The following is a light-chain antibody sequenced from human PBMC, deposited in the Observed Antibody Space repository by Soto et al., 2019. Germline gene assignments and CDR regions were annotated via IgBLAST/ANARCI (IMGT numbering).Light chain of an antibody. Sequence: QSALTQPPSSSGSPGQSVAFSCTGPSSDVGGYNYVSWYQRHPGKAPKLMIYEVNKRPSGVPDRFSGSTSGNTASLTVAGLQAEDEADYYCSSYAGSSNVFGTGTKVTVL. CDR3: SSYAGSSNV. CDR1: SSDVGGYNY. V-gene: IGLV2-8*01. CDR2: EVN. J-gene: IGLJ1*01.